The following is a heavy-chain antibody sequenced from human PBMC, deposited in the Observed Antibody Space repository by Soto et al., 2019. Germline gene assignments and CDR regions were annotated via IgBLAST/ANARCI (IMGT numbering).Heavy chain of an antibody. V-gene: IGHV3-48*03. CDR3: PRYYDSSGYYYYFDY. CDR1: GFTFSSYE. Sequence: GGSLRLSCAASGFTFSSYEMNWVRQAPGKGLEWVSYISSSGSTIYYADSVKGRFTISRDNAKNSLYLQMNSLRAEDTAVYYCPRYYDSSGYYYYFDYWGQGTLVTVSS. D-gene: IGHD3-22*01. J-gene: IGHJ4*02. CDR2: ISSSGSTI.